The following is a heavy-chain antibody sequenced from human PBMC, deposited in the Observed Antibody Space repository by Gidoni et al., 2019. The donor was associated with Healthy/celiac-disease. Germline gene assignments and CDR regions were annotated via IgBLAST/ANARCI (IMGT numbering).Heavy chain of an antibody. CDR1: GFTCSSYA. D-gene: IGHD3-3*01. Sequence: QVQLVESGGGVVQPGRSLRLSCAASGFTCSSYAMHWVRQAPGKGLEWVAVISYDGSNKYYADSVKGRFTISRDNSKNTLYLQMNSLRAEDTAVYYCARASTQTRITIFGVVISGADYWGQGTLVTVSS. CDR2: ISYDGSNK. V-gene: IGHV3-30-3*01. CDR3: ARASTQTRITIFGVVISGADY. J-gene: IGHJ4*02.